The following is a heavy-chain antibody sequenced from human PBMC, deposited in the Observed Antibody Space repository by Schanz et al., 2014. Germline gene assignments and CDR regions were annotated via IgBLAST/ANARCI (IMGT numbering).Heavy chain of an antibody. V-gene: IGHV3-23*01. CDR3: ARDLISSGWYG. CDR2: ISGSGGST. D-gene: IGHD6-19*01. J-gene: IGHJ4*02. CDR1: GFTFSSYA. Sequence: EVQLLESGGGLVRPGGSLRLSCAASGFTFSSYAMSWVRQAPGKGLEWVSAISGSGGSTYYADSVKGRFTISRDNSKNTLYLQVNSLRAEDTAVYYCARDLISSGWYGWGQGTLXTVSS.